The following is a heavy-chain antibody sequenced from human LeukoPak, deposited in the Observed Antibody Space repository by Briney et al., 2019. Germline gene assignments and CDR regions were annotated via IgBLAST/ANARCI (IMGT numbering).Heavy chain of an antibody. V-gene: IGHV4-59*11. CDR1: GGSISSHY. D-gene: IGHD4-23*01. CDR2: IYYSGST. Sequence: PSETLSLTCTVSGGSISSHYWSWIRQPPGKGLEWIGYIYYSGSTKFNPSLKSRVTISVDTSKNQFSLKLSSVTTADTAVYYCARSVVTLYWYFDLWGRGTLVTVSS. J-gene: IGHJ2*01. CDR3: ARSVVTLYWYFDL.